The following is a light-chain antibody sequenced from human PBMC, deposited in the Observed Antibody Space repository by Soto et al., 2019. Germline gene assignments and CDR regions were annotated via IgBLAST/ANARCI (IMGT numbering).Light chain of an antibody. J-gene: IGKJ4*01. CDR3: QQYYSTPPVT. Sequence: DIVMTQSPDSLAVSLGERATINCKSSQSVLYSSQNKNYLAWYQQKPGQPPKLLIYWASTRKSGVPDRFSGSGSGTDFTLTISSLQAADVAVYYCQQYYSTPPVTFGGGTKVEIK. V-gene: IGKV4-1*01. CDR2: WAS. CDR1: QSVLYSSQNKNY.